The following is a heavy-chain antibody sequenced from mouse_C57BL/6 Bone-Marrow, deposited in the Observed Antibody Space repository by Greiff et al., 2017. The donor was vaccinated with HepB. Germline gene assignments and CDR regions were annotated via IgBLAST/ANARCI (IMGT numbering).Heavy chain of an antibody. CDR2: IYPGGGYT. J-gene: IGHJ4*01. D-gene: IGHD1-1*02. CDR1: GYTFTNYW. Sequence: VQLVESGAELVRPGTSVKMSCKASGYTFTNYWIGWAKQRPGHGLEWIGDIYPGGGYTNYNEKFKVKATLTADKSSSTAYMQFSSLTSEDSAIYYCAREPYGYAMDYWGQGTSVTFSS. V-gene: IGHV1-63*01. CDR3: AREPYGYAMDY.